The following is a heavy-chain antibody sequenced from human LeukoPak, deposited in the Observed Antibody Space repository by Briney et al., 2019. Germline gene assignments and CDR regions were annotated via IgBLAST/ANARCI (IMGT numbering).Heavy chain of an antibody. D-gene: IGHD4-17*01. CDR2: IYHSGRT. V-gene: IGHV4-38-2*02. CDR1: GYSISSGYY. J-gene: IGHJ5*02. Sequence: SETLSLTCTVSGYSISSGYYWGWIRQPPGKGLEWIGSIYHSGRTFYNPSLKSRVTISVDTSKNQFSLKLTSVTAADTAVYYCARFLYGDYAPLDWFDPWGQGTLVTVSS. CDR3: ARFLYGDYAPLDWFDP.